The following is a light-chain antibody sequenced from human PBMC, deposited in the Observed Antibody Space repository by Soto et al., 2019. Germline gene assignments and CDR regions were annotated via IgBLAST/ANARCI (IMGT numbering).Light chain of an antibody. CDR2: EVS. V-gene: IGLV2-14*01. J-gene: IGLJ3*02. Sequence: QSALTQPASVSGSPGQSITISCPGTSSDIGAYNYVSWYQQHPGKAPKLMIYEVSNRPSGVSNRFSGSKSGNTASLTISGLQAEDEADYYCSSYTTSTSLVFGGGTKLTV. CDR3: SSYTTSTSLV. CDR1: SSDIGAYNY.